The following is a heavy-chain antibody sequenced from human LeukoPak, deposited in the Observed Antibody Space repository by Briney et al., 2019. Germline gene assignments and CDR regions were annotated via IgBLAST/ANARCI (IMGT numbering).Heavy chain of an antibody. V-gene: IGHV4-4*07. CDR2: IYTSGST. D-gene: IGHD3-10*01. CDR1: GGSISSYY. J-gene: IGHJ6*03. Sequence: SETLSLTCTVSGGSISSYYWSWIRQPAGKGLEWIGRIYTSGSTNYNPSLKSRVTISVDTSKNQFSLKLSSVTAADTAVYYYARGARRWGSGSYGAGYYYYMDVWGKGTTVTISS. CDR3: ARGARRWGSGSYGAGYYYYMDV.